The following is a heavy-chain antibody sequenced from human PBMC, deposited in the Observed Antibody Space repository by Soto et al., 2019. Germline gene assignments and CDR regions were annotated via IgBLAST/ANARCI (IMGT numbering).Heavy chain of an antibody. D-gene: IGHD4-4*01. J-gene: IGHJ4*02. Sequence: QVQLVESGGGLVKPGGSLRLSCVASGFTFSDYYMSWFRQAPGKGLEWVSYISSGGIVIYSADSMKGRFTISRDNAKNSLYLQVNSLRAEDTAVYYCAREPRDDYMISGGFDYWGQGTLVTVSS. V-gene: IGHV3-11*01. CDR3: AREPRDDYMISGGFDY. CDR2: ISSGGIVI. CDR1: GFTFSDYY.